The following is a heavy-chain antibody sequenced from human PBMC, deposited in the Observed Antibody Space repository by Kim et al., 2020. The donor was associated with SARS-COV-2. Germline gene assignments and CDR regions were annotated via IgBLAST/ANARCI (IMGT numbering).Heavy chain of an antibody. Sequence: GGSLRLSCAASGFKFNHYAMHWVRQAPGKGLEWVALIWFDGDNEFYADSVKGRFSISRDSSKNTPYLQMNGLRAHDTAIYHCAKDHSSPSYDGLDMWGQG. V-gene: IGHV3-33*06. CDR1: GFKFNHYA. CDR2: IWFDGDNE. D-gene: IGHD6-6*01. CDR3: AKDHSSPSYDGLDM. J-gene: IGHJ3*02.